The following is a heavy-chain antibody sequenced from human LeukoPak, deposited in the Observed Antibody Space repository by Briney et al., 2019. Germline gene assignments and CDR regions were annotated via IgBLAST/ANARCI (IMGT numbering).Heavy chain of an antibody. V-gene: IGHV4-39*07. CDR3: ARDAHYYGSGSPSLDV. J-gene: IGHJ6*02. Sequence: SETLSLTCTVSGGSISSYYWSWIRQPPGKGLEWIGGIYYSGSTYYNPSLKSRVTISVDTSKNQLSLKLSSVTAADTAVYYCARDAHYYGSGSPSLDVWGQGTTVTVSS. CDR2: IYYSGST. D-gene: IGHD3-10*01. CDR1: GGSISSYY.